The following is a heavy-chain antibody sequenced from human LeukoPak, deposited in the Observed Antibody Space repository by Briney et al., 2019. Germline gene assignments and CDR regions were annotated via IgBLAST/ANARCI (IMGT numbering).Heavy chain of an antibody. CDR1: GYSFTSYW. Sequence: GESLQISRKGSGYSFTSYWIGGVRQMPGKGLEWMGIIYPGDSDTRYSPSFQGQVTISADKSISTAYLQWSSLKASDTAMYYCASERMAGAFDIWGQGTMVTVSS. V-gene: IGHV5-51*01. CDR3: ASERMAGAFDI. D-gene: IGHD2-8*01. CDR2: IYPGDSDT. J-gene: IGHJ3*02.